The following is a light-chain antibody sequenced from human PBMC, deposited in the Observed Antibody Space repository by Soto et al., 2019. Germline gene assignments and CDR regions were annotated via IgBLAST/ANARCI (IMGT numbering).Light chain of an antibody. Sequence: QLVLTQPASVSGSPGQSITISCTGTSSDVGAYNYVSWYQQHPDRAPKLMIFEVSDRPSGVSNRFSGSNSGNTASLTISGLQAEDEADYFCSSYTSNRTLVFGGGTKMTVL. V-gene: IGLV2-14*01. J-gene: IGLJ3*02. CDR2: EVS. CDR3: SSYTSNRTLV. CDR1: SSDVGAYNY.